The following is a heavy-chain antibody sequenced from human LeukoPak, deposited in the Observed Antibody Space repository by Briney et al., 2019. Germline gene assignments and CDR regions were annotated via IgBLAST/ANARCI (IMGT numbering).Heavy chain of an antibody. D-gene: IGHD1-26*01. CDR2: ISSSSSYI. CDR3: GRDFGLSGTKRSFDL. V-gene: IGHV3-21*04. CDR1: GFTFSSYS. Sequence: GGSLRLSCAASGFTFSSYSMNWVRQAPGKGLEWVSSISSSSSYIYYADSVKGRFTISRDNAKNSLSLQMNSLRAEDTAVYYCGRDFGLSGTKRSFDLWGQGTMVTVSS. J-gene: IGHJ3*01.